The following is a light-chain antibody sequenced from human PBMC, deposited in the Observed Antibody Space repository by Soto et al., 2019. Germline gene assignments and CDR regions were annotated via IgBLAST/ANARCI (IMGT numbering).Light chain of an antibody. J-gene: IGKJ1*01. CDR3: QQYHNWPPWT. CDR2: AAS. V-gene: IGKV3-15*01. CDR1: QSVNRN. Sequence: EIVMTQSPATLSVSPGERATLSCRASQSVNRNLASYQQKPGQAPRLLIYAASTRAAGIPARFSGSGSGTEFTLTICSLQSEDFAVYYCQQYHNWPPWTFGQGTKVEFK.